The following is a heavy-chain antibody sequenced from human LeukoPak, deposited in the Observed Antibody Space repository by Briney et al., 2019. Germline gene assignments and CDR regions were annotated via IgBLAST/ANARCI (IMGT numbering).Heavy chain of an antibody. CDR3: ARGHSVLLWFGELDFFAFDI. CDR1: GGSISSGSYY. V-gene: IGHV4-61*02. D-gene: IGHD3-10*01. J-gene: IGHJ3*02. Sequence: SETLSLTCTVSGGSISSGSYYWSWIRQPAGKGLEWIGRIYTSGSTNYNPSLKSRVTISVDTSKNHFSLKLSAVTAADTAVYYCARGHSVLLWFGELDFFAFDIWGQGTMVTVSS. CDR2: IYTSGST.